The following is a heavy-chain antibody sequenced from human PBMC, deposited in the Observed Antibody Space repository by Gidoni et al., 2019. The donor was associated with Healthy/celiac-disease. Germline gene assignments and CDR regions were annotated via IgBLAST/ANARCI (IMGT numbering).Heavy chain of an antibody. J-gene: IGHJ4*02. V-gene: IGHV5-51*01. CDR2: MYPGDSDT. CDR3: ARSGPGGLSPTINNGPYYFDY. Sequence: EVQLVQSGAEVKKPGESLKISCKGSGYSFTSYWSGWVRQMPGKGLEWMGIMYPGDSDTRYSQSFKGQGTSAADKSISTAYLQWSSLKASDTAMYYCARSGPGGLSPTINNGPYYFDYWGQGTLVTVYS. CDR1: GYSFTSYW. D-gene: IGHD5-12*01.